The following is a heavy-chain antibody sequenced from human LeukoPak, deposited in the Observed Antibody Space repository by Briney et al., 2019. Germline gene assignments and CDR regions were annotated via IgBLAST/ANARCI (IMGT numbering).Heavy chain of an antibody. D-gene: IGHD1-14*01. CDR2: IYYSGST. J-gene: IGHJ4*02. CDR1: GDSISSNSYY. V-gene: IGHV4-39*01. CDR3: ARLASVPDLDY. Sequence: SETLSLTCTVSGDSISSNSYYWGWMRQPPGKGLEWIGSIYYSGSTYYNPSLKSRVTISVDTSKNQFFLKLTSVTAADTAVYYCARLASVPDLDYWGQGTLVTVSS.